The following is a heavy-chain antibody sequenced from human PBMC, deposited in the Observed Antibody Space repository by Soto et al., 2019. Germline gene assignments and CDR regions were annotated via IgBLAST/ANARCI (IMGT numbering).Heavy chain of an antibody. V-gene: IGHV4-4*07. D-gene: IGHD5-12*01. Sequence: QVQLQESGPGLVKPSETLSLTCTVSGGSISDYYWSWIRQPAGKGLEWIGRIYTSGSTDYNPSLKSRVTISIDTSKNQFCLKVTSMTAADTAVYYCARERREEIHDGYDIDYWGQGTLVTVSS. CDR3: ARERREEIHDGYDIDY. CDR2: IYTSGST. CDR1: GGSISDYY. J-gene: IGHJ4*02.